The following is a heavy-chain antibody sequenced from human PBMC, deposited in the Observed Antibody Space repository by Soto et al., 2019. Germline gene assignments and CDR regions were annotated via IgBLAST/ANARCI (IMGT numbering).Heavy chain of an antibody. D-gene: IGHD2-8*01. CDR1: GFRFSDYF. Sequence: ASVKVSCKASGFRFSDYFMHWVRQAPGQGLEWMGIINPSGDSSNYAQKFQGIDTITRDTSTSTVYMDLSSLKYEDTAVYYCARDNRQKYGTPDASSWFHPWGQGTPVTVSS. CDR2: INPSGDSS. V-gene: IGHV1-46*03. J-gene: IGHJ5*02. CDR3: ARDNRQKYGTPDASSWFHP.